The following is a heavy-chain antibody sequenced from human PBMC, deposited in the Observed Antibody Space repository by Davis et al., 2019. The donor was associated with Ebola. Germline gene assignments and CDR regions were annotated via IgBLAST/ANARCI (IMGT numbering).Heavy chain of an antibody. Sequence: PGGSLRLSCAASGFTFSSYAMHWVRQAPGKGLEWVAVISYDGSNKYYADSVKGRFTISRDNSKNTLYLQMNSLRAEDTAVYYCAKGAAEMATIYFDYWGQGTLVTVSS. CDR3: AKGAAEMATIYFDY. J-gene: IGHJ4*02. D-gene: IGHD5-24*01. CDR1: GFTFSSYA. CDR2: ISYDGSNK. V-gene: IGHV3-30-3*01.